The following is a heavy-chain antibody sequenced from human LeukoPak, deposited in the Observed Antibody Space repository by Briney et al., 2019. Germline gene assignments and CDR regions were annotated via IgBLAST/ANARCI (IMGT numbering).Heavy chain of an antibody. CDR3: ARDKLGATYFDY. V-gene: IGHV4-59*11. CDR2: IYYSGST. D-gene: IGHD1-26*01. Sequence: PSETLSLTCTVSGGSISSHYWSWIRQPPGKGLEWIGYIYYSGSTNYNPSLKGRVTISVDTSKNRFALKLSSGTAADTAVYYCARDKLGATYFDYWGQGTLVTVSS. CDR1: GGSISSHY. J-gene: IGHJ4*02.